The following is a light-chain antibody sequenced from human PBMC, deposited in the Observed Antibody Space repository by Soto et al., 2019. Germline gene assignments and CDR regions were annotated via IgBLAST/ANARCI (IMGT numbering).Light chain of an antibody. CDR1: LSVSSNY. Sequence: EIVLTQSPGTLSLSPGERATLSCRASLSVSSNYLAWYQQKPGQAPRLLIYGASSRATGIPDRFSGSGSGTDFTLTISRLEPEDFAVYYCLQYGASTWTFGQGTKVELK. CDR2: GAS. V-gene: IGKV3-20*01. J-gene: IGKJ1*01. CDR3: LQYGASTWT.